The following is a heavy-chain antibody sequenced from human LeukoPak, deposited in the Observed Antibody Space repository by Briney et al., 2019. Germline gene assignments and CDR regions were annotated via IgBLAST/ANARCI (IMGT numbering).Heavy chain of an antibody. Sequence: GGSLRLSCAASGFTFSSYAMHWVRQAPGKGLEYVSSISSNGGSTYYANSVKGRFTISRDNSKNTLYLQMGSLRAEDMAVYYCARRAMGQYWYFDLWGRGTLVTVSS. CDR1: GFTFSSYA. J-gene: IGHJ2*01. CDR2: ISSNGGST. V-gene: IGHV3-64*01. CDR3: ARRAMGQYWYFDL.